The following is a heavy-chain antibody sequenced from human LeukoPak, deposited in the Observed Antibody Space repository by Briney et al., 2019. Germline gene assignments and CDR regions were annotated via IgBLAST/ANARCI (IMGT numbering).Heavy chain of an antibody. Sequence: ASVNVSCKASGYTFITSGITWVRQAPGHGLKWMGWINPNSGGTNYAQKFQGRVTMTRDTSISIAYMELSRLRSDDTAIYYCARDGQQQFPQYWGQGTLVTVSS. J-gene: IGHJ4*02. CDR3: ARDGQQQFPQY. V-gene: IGHV1-2*02. CDR2: INPNSGGT. CDR1: GYTFITSG. D-gene: IGHD6-13*01.